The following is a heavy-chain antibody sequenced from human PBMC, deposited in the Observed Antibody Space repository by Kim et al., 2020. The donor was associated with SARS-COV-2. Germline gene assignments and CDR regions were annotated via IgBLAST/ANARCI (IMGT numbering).Heavy chain of an antibody. CDR1: GFTFSSYA. CDR2: ISYDGSNK. V-gene: IGHV3-30*04. Sequence: GGSLRLSCAASGFTFSSYAMHWVRQAPGKGLEWVALISYDGSNKYYADSVKGRFTISRDNPKNMLYLQINTLRPEDTAVYYCARPLAVGGGFYYYGMDVWGQGTTVTVSS. CDR3: ARPLAVGGGFYYYGMDV. D-gene: IGHD1-26*01. J-gene: IGHJ6*02.